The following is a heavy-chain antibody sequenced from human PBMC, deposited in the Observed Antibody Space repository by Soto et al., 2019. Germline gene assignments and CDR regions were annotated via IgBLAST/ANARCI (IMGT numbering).Heavy chain of an antibody. CDR2: ISGKSGHT. CDR1: GYTFSDYG. CDR3: ARDGGKMAAGMDFDF. V-gene: IGHV1-18*01. Sequence: QVQLVQSGAEVKRPGATVKVSCTASGYTFSDYGIGWVRQAPGQGLEWMGWISGKSGHTNYAQKVQGRLTMTTESSTSTAYLQLRSLRSDDTAVYYCARDGGKMAAGMDFDFWGQGTRVTVSS. J-gene: IGHJ4*02. D-gene: IGHD3-16*01.